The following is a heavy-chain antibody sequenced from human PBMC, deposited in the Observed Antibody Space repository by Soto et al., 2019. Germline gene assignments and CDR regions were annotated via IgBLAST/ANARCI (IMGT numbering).Heavy chain of an antibody. V-gene: IGHV3-7*01. CDR3: ARVSRRNTFDG. CDR2: INTDGSQK. CDR1: GFTFNSYW. J-gene: IGHJ3*01. Sequence: HPGGSLRLSCAASGFTFNSYWMTWVRQAPGKGLEWVANINTDGSQKHSVDSVKGRFTLSRDNGNNSLFQQINSRRVEDTAVYYCARVSRRNTFDGLGQGAMVTVSS.